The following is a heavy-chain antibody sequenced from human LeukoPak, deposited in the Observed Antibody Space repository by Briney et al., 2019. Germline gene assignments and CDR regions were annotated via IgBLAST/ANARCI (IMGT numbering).Heavy chain of an antibody. Sequence: GGSLRLSCAASEFTFSSYAMHWVRQAPGKGLEWVSVIFGGGSTYYADSVKGRFTISRDNSKNTLFLQMNSLRVEDTAVYYCARGPGGYDNWGQGTLVTVSS. CDR2: IFGGGST. V-gene: IGHV3-66*01. CDR1: EFTFSSYA. CDR3: ARGPGGYDN. D-gene: IGHD3-16*01. J-gene: IGHJ4*02.